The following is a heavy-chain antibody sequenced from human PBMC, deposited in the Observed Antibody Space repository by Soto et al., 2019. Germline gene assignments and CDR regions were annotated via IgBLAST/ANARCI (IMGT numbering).Heavy chain of an antibody. Sequence: EVQLLESGGGLVQPGGSLSISCAASGFTFGSYAMNWVRLAPGKGLEWVSAISGNGAGTYYAGSVKGRFPISRDNSKNALYLEMNSLRADDTAVYYCAKDPEYSSSGGLEYWGQGTLVTVSS. CDR2: ISGNGAGT. J-gene: IGHJ4*02. D-gene: IGHD3-10*01. V-gene: IGHV3-23*01. CDR3: AKDPEYSSSGGLEY. CDR1: GFTFGSYA.